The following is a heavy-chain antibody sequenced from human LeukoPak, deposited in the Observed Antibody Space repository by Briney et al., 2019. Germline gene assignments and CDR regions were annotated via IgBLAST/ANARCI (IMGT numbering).Heavy chain of an antibody. Sequence: GSSVKVSCKASGGTFSSYAISWVRQAPGQGLEWMGGIIPIFGTANYAQKFQGRVTITTDESTSTAYMELSSLRSEDTAVYYCARACRDGYNCPGRYYFDYWGQGTLVTVSS. CDR2: IIPIFGTA. CDR3: ARACRDGYNCPGRYYFDY. CDR1: GGTFSSYA. D-gene: IGHD5-24*01. J-gene: IGHJ4*02. V-gene: IGHV1-69*05.